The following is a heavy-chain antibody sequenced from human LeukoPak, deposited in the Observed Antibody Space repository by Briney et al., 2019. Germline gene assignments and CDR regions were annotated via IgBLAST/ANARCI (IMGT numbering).Heavy chain of an antibody. J-gene: IGHJ4*02. CDR1: GFTFSSYA. CDR3: AKDKPVVPLRY. V-gene: IGHV3-23*01. Sequence: GGSLRLSCAASGFTFSSYAMSWVRQAPGKGLGWVSAISASGGSTFYADSVKGRFTISRDNSKNMLYLQMNSLRVEDTAVYYCAKDKPVVPLRYWGQGTLVTASS. CDR2: ISASGGST. D-gene: IGHD2-2*01.